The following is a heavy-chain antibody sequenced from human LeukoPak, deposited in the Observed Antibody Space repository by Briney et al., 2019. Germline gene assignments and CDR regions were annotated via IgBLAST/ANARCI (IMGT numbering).Heavy chain of an antibody. CDR2: IYYSGST. CDR3: ARGLAIRLGEISLYRAQEYYFDY. J-gene: IGHJ4*03. V-gene: IGHV4-31*03. CDR1: GGSISSGGYY. Sequence: PSETLSLTCTVSGGSISSGGYYWSWIRQHPGKGLEWIGYIYYSGSTYYNPSLKSRVTISVDTSKNQFSLKLSSVTAADTAVYYCARGLAIRLGEISLYRAQEYYFDYWGQGTVVTVSS. D-gene: IGHD3-16*02.